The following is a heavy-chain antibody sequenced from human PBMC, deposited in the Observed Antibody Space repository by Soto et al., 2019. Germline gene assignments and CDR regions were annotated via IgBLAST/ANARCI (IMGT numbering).Heavy chain of an antibody. Sequence: QVQLVQSGAEVKKPGSSVKVSCKASGDTDTNYVISWVRQAPGQGLEWMGGIFPKFGTTYSAQKLQDRLTITADEGTSTVYMPLSSLRLDDTAVYYCEAEMTFGKLSVVWGQGTTVTVSS. D-gene: IGHD3-16*02. J-gene: IGHJ6*02. CDR3: EAEMTFGKLSVV. CDR2: IFPKFGTT. V-gene: IGHV1-69*01. CDR1: GDTDTNYV.